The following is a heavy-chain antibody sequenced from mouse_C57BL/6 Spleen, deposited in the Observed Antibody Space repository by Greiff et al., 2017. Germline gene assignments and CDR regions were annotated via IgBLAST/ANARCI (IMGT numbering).Heavy chain of an antibody. J-gene: IGHJ3*01. Sequence: QVQLQQPGAELVRPGSSVKLSCKASGYTFTSYWMDWVKQRPGQGLEWIGNIYPSDSETHYNQKFKDKATLTVDKSSSTAYMQLSSLTSEDSAVYYCARADYDYVWFAYWGQGTLVTVSA. CDR1: GYTFTSYW. CDR2: IYPSDSET. CDR3: ARADYDYVWFAY. D-gene: IGHD2-4*01. V-gene: IGHV1-61*01.